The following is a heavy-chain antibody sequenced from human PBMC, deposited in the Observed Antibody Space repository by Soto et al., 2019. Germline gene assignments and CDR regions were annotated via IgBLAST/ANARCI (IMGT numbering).Heavy chain of an antibody. CDR1: GFRLRTRA. J-gene: IGHJ5*01. CDR2: IRPGGDST. Sequence: LRLSSAASGFRLRTRAMRWFRQAPGKGLEWVASIRPGGDSTYYADSMNGRFAVSRDNSNVTLYLQMDSLRVEETVKYYCTTQEEGAPWAGGFDSWGQGTLVTVSS. V-gene: IGHV3-23*01. D-gene: IGHD1-26*01. CDR3: TTQEEGAPWAGGFDS.